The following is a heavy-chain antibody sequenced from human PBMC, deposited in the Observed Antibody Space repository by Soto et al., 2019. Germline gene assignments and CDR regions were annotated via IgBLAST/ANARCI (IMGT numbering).Heavy chain of an antibody. D-gene: IGHD6-19*01. CDR2: IDPSDSYT. Sequence: GESLKISCKGSGYSFTSYWISWVRQMPGKGLEWMGRIDPSDSYTNYSPSFQGHVTISADKSISTAYLQWSSLKASDTAMYYCARHCHSSGWPGVFDIWGQGTTVTVSS. J-gene: IGHJ3*02. V-gene: IGHV5-10-1*01. CDR1: GYSFTSYW. CDR3: ARHCHSSGWPGVFDI.